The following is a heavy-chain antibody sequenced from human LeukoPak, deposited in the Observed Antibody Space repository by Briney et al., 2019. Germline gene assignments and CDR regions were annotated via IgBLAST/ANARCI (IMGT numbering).Heavy chain of an antibody. CDR3: AKRQPYYFDY. CDR2: VNSGDGT. CDR1: GFTFSYYG. J-gene: IGHJ4*02. D-gene: IGHD1-1*01. V-gene: IGHV3-23*01. Sequence: GGSLRLSCAASGFTFSYYGMSWVRQAPGKGLEWVSSVNSGDGTYYADSVRGRFTISRDRSRNTLYLQMNSLRADDTAIYYCAKRQPYYFDYWGQGTLVTVSS.